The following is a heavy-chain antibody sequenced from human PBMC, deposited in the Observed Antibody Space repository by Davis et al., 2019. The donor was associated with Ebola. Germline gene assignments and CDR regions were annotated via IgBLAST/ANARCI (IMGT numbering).Heavy chain of an antibody. Sequence: AASVKVFCKASGYTLVSYYAHWVRQAPGQGLEWMGIINPSGGTTTYAQKFQGRVTMTRDTSTNTLYMELSSLTSGDTAVYYCVRDLRGWGDFDYWGQGTLVTVSS. CDR2: INPSGGTT. J-gene: IGHJ4*02. D-gene: IGHD3-10*01. V-gene: IGHV1-46*01. CDR1: GYTLVSYY. CDR3: VRDLRGWGDFDY.